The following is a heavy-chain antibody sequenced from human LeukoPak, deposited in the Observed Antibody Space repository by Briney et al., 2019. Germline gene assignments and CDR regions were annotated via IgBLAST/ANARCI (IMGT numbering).Heavy chain of an antibody. D-gene: IGHD6-19*01. CDR1: GFTFITSE. V-gene: IGHV3-48*03. Sequence: GGSLRLSGAASGFTFITSERNGVRQAPGKGLEGLSYIDGRGATIFYADSVKGRFTISRDNAKNSLYLQMNSLRVEDTALYYCVRDGISVAANAFDVWGQGTMVTVSS. J-gene: IGHJ3*01. CDR3: VRDGISVAANAFDV. CDR2: IDGRGATI.